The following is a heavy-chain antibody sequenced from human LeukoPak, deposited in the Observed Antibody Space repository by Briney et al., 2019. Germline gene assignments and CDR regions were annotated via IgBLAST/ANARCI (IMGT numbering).Heavy chain of an antibody. D-gene: IGHD2-15*01. V-gene: IGHV1-8*02. Sequence: ASVKVSCKASGYTFTSYDINWVRQATGQGLEWMGWMNPNSGNTGYAQKFQGRVTMTRNTSISTAYMELSSLRSEDTAVYYCARGRYCSGGSCYSDWYFDLWGRGTLVTVSS. CDR2: MNPNSGNT. J-gene: IGHJ2*01. CDR3: ARGRYCSGGSCYSDWYFDL. CDR1: GYTFTSYD.